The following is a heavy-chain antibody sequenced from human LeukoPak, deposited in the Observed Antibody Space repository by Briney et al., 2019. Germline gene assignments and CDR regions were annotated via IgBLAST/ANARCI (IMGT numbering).Heavy chain of an antibody. J-gene: IGHJ5*02. CDR1: GGSISSSSYY. V-gene: IGHV4-39*07. D-gene: IGHD1/OR15-1a*01. CDR3: ARFLWDNLGFDP. Sequence: PSETLSLTCTVSGGSISSSSYYWGWIRQPPGKGREGIGSIYYSGSTYYNPSLKSRVTISVDTSKNQFSLKLSSVTAADTAVYYCARFLWDNLGFDPWGQGTLVTVSS. CDR2: IYYSGST.